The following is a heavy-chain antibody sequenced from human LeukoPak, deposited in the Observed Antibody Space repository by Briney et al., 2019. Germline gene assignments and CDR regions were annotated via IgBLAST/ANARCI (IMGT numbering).Heavy chain of an antibody. V-gene: IGHV3-7*01. CDR3: ATHPKITMVNI. J-gene: IGHJ4*02. CDR1: GFSFSVYE. D-gene: IGHD3-10*01. CDR2: IKQDGSEK. Sequence: TGGSLRLSCAASGFSFSVYEMHWVRQAPGKGLKWLANIKQDGSEKYYVDSVKGRFTISRDNAKNSLYLQMNSLRAEDTAVYYCATHPKITMVNIWGQGTLVTVSS.